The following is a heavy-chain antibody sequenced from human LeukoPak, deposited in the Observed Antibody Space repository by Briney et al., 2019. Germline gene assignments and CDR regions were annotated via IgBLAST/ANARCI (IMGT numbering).Heavy chain of an antibody. CDR1: GYTFTGYY. CDR3: ARDSGPYYGDYDRCLDY. CDR2: INPNSGGT. V-gene: IGHV1-2*02. D-gene: IGHD4-17*01. J-gene: IGHJ4*02. Sequence: GASVKVSCKASGYTFTGYYMHWVRQAPGLGLEWMGWINPNSGGTNYAQKFQGRVTMTRDTSISTAYMELSRLRSDDTAVCYCARDSGPYYGDYDRCLDYWGQGTLVTVSS.